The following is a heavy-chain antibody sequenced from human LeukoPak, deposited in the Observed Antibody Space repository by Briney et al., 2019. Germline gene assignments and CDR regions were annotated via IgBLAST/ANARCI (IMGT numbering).Heavy chain of an antibody. CDR2: IYHSGST. CDR1: GYSISSGYY. Sequence: PSETLSLTCTVSGYSISSGYYWGWSRQPPGKGLEGIGIIYHSGSTYYNPSLKSRVTISVDTSKNQFSLQLSSVTAADTAVYYCARSYYGDNWFDPWGQGTLVTVSS. D-gene: IGHD3-10*01. CDR3: ARSYYGDNWFDP. V-gene: IGHV4-38-2*02. J-gene: IGHJ5*02.